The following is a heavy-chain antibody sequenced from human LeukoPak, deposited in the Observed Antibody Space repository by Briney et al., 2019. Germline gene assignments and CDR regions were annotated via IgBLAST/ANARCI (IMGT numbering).Heavy chain of an antibody. CDR2: MDTDGRTT. Sequence: GGSLRLSCLASGFPFGNYWMHCVRQVPGKGLVWVARMDTDGRTTDYADSVKGRFTISRDNAKNTLYLQMRSLRADDTALYYCATDVTGSEDRWGQGTLVTVSS. CDR3: ATDVTGSEDR. CDR1: GFPFGNYW. D-gene: IGHD6-25*01. V-gene: IGHV3-74*01. J-gene: IGHJ5*02.